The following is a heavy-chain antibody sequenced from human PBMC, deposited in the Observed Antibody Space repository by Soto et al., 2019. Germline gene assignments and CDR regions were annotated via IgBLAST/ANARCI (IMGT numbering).Heavy chain of an antibody. CDR1: GYTFTSYA. J-gene: IGHJ4*02. Sequence: QIHLVQSGAEEVKPGASVKVACNASGYTFTSYAVHWVRQAPGQSLEWMGWFNGGNGNIKYSQKFEGRVSITTDTSANTAYMELNSLRSEDTPVYYCARGNVRGGCLDYWGQGTLVSVSS. CDR3: ARGNVRGGCLDY. D-gene: IGHD3-10*01. CDR2: FNGGNGNI. V-gene: IGHV1-3*05.